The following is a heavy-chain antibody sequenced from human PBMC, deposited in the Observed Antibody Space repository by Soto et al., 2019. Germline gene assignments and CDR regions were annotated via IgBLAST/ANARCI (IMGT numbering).Heavy chain of an antibody. D-gene: IGHD3-10*01. J-gene: IGHJ4*02. CDR3: ASGDGSGRQTIDY. V-gene: IGHV4-30-4*01. CDR2: IYYSGST. Sequence: PSETLSLTCTVSGGSISSGDYYWSWIRQPPGKGLEWIGYIYYSGSTYYNPSLKSRVTISVDTSKNQFSLKLSSVTAADTAVYYCASGDGSGRQTIDYWGQGPLVTVSS. CDR1: GGSISSGDYY.